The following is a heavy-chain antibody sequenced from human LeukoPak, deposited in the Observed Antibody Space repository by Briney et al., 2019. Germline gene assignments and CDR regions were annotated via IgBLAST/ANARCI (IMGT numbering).Heavy chain of an antibody. CDR2: IRYDGSNK. Sequence: GGSLRLSCAASGFTFSSYGMHWVRQAPGKGLEWGAFIRYDGSNKDYADSVKGRFTVSRDNSKNTLYLQMNSLRAEDTAVYYCARDTMYFSGWLSIAARPRARWFDPWGQGTLVTVSS. D-gene: IGHD6-6*01. CDR1: GFTFSSYG. CDR3: ARDTMYFSGWLSIAARPRARWFDP. J-gene: IGHJ5*02. V-gene: IGHV3-30*02.